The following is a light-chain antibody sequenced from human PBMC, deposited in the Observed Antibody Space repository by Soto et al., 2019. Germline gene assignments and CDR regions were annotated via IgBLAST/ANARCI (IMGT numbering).Light chain of an antibody. CDR1: SSDVGAYNL. J-gene: IGLJ1*01. Sequence: SVLTKPASVYGSPGQSITISYTGTSSDVGAYNLVSWYQQYPGKAPELMIYEVATRPSGVSNRFSASKSGNTASLTISGLQAEDEAEYYCSSYAGSGEVFGTG. CDR3: SSYAGSGEV. CDR2: EVA. V-gene: IGLV2-23*02.